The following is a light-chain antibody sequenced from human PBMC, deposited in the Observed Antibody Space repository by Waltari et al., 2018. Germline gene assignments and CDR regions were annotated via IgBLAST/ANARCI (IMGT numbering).Light chain of an antibody. CDR1: QSLLFGSSKKNY. CDR3: QQYYTTPYT. J-gene: IGKJ2*01. Sequence: DIVMTQSPESLAVSLGERAPLNCKSSQSLLFGSSKKNYFAWFQQTPGQPPKLFIYWASTRESGVPDRFSGSGSGTDFSLTISSLQAEDVAVYYCQQYYTTPYTFGQGTKL. V-gene: IGKV4-1*01. CDR2: WAS.